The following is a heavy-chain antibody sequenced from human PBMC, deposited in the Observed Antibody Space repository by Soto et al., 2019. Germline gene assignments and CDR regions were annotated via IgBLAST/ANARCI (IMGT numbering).Heavy chain of an antibody. J-gene: IGHJ6*02. V-gene: IGHV1-18*01. CDR2: ISAYNGNT. D-gene: IGHD2-2*01. CDR1: GYTFTSYG. Sequence: ASVKVSCKASGYTFTSYGISWVRQAPGQGLEWMGWISAYNGNTNYAQKLQGRVTMTTDTSTSTAYMELRSLRSDDTAVYYCARDTRVPAAMLYYYYYGMDVWGQGTTVTVSS. CDR3: ARDTRVPAAMLYYYYYGMDV.